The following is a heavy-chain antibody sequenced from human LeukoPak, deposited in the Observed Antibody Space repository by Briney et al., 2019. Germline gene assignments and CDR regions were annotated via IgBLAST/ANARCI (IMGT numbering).Heavy chain of an antibody. CDR1: GYSISSGYY. Sequence: SETLSLTCTVSGYSISSGYYWTWIRQPPGKGLEWIGEISFGGSTNYNPSLQSRVTMSVDTSKKQFSLHLSSATAADTAVYYCARVTRRRTTGETFGRYLDYWGQGTLLTVSS. CDR3: ARVTRRRTTGETFGRYLDY. J-gene: IGHJ4*02. CDR2: ISFGGST. V-gene: IGHV4-38-2*02. D-gene: IGHD3-10*01.